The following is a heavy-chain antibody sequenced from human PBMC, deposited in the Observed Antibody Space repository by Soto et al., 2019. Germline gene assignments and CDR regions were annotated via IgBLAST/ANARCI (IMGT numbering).Heavy chain of an antibody. D-gene: IGHD3-9*01. CDR2: ISAYNGNT. V-gene: IGHV1-18*01. CDR1: SYTFTSYG. Sequence: QVQLVQSGAEVKKPGASVKVSCKASSYTFTSYGISWVRQAPGQGLEWMGWISAYNGNTNYAQKLQGRVTMTTDTSTSTAYMELRSLRSDDTAVYYCTTHYDILTGYYIREYYFDYWGQGTLVTVSS. J-gene: IGHJ4*02. CDR3: TTHYDILTGYYIREYYFDY.